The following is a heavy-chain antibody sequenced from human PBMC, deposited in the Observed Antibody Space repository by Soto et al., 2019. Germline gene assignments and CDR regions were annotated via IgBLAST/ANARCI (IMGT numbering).Heavy chain of an antibody. Sequence: ASVKVSCKASGYTFTNYGFSWMRQAPGQGLEWMGWISGYNGNTKYAEKFQGRVTMTTDTSTSTAHMELRSLRSDDTAVYYCAREGQAPYYYYGMDVWGQGTAVTVSS. CDR2: ISGYNGNT. V-gene: IGHV1-18*01. CDR3: AREGQAPYYYYGMDV. J-gene: IGHJ6*02. CDR1: GYTFTNYG.